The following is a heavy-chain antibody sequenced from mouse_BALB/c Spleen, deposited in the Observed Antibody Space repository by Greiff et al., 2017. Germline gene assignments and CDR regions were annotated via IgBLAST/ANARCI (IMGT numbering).Heavy chain of an antibody. J-gene: IGHJ2*01. D-gene: IGHD2-10*02. Sequence: EVKVEESGGGLVQPGGSLKLSCAASGFTFSSYTMSWVRQTPEKRLEWVAYISNGGGSTYYPDTVKGRFTISRDNAKNTLYLQMSSLKSEDTAMYYCARHKYGNYEFDYWGQGTTLTVSS. CDR2: ISNGGGST. CDR3: ARHKYGNYEFDY. V-gene: IGHV5-12-2*01. CDR1: GFTFSSYT.